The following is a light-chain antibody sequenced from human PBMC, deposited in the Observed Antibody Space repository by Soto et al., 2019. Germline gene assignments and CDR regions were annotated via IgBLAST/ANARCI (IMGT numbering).Light chain of an antibody. CDR1: QSVSTK. CDR3: QQRSNWPPIT. J-gene: IGKJ5*01. V-gene: IGKV3-11*01. CDR2: DAS. Sequence: EILMTQSPATLSVSPGETATRSCRASQSVSTKLAWYQQKPGQAPRLLIYDASNRATGIPARFSGSGSGTDFTLTISSLEPEDFAVYYCQQRSNWPPITFGQGTRLEIK.